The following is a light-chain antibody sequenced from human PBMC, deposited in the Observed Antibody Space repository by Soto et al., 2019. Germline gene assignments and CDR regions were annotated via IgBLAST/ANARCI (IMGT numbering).Light chain of an antibody. Sequence: QSALTQPPSASGCAGQSVTISCTGPTNDVGGFNYVSWYQQHPGRVPKLIIYEVDKRPSGVPDRFSGSKSGNTASLTVSGLQADDEADYYRTSYAGNSNYVFGTGTKVTVL. V-gene: IGLV2-8*01. CDR3: TSYAGNSNYV. J-gene: IGLJ1*01. CDR1: TNDVGGFNY. CDR2: EVD.